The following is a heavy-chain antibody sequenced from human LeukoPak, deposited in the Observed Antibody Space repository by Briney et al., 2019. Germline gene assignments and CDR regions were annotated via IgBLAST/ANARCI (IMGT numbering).Heavy chain of an antibody. J-gene: IGHJ4*02. CDR2: IYQSGRT. CDR3: ASGTTVTTLLY. Sequence: SETLSLTCTVSGDSISSGGYSWSWIRQPPGKGLELIAYIYQSGRTYYNPSLRSRVTISVDRSKNQFSLKLNSVTAADTAVYYCASGTTVTTLLYWGLGTLVTVSS. V-gene: IGHV4-30-2*01. D-gene: IGHD4-11*01. CDR1: GDSISSGGYS.